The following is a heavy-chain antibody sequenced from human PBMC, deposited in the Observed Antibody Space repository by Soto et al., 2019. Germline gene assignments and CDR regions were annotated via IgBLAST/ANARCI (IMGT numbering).Heavy chain of an antibody. V-gene: IGHV1-18*01. J-gene: IGHJ4*02. Sequence: GGPVKVSCKASGYTFTSYGISWVRQAPGQGLEWMGWISAYNGNTNYAQKLQGRVTMTTDTSTSTAYMELRSLRSDDTAVYYCARGNYYDSRGYRFYWGQGTLVTVPS. CDR1: GYTFTSYG. CDR2: ISAYNGNT. CDR3: ARGNYYDSRGYRFY. D-gene: IGHD3-22*01.